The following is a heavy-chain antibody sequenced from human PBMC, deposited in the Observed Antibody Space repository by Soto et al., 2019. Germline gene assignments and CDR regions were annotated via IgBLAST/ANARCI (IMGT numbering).Heavy chain of an antibody. V-gene: IGHV3-21*03. Sequence: EVQLVESGGGLVKPGESLRLSCAASGFTFSSYSMNWVRQAPGKGLEWVSSISSSSSYSYYADSVQGRFTISRDNAKNSLYLEMNSLRAEDTAVYYCVTLWCNREGVGYWGQGTLVTVSS. CDR2: ISSSSSYS. D-gene: IGHD2-8*01. CDR1: GFTFSSYS. J-gene: IGHJ4*02. CDR3: VTLWCNREGVGY.